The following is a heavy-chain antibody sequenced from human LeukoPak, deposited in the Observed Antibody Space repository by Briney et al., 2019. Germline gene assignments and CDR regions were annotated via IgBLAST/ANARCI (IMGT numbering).Heavy chain of an antibody. Sequence: PGGSLRLSCAASGFTFSNAWMSWVRQAPGKGLEWVGRIKSKTDGGTTDYAAPVKGRFTISRDDSKNTLYLQVNSLKTEDTAVYYCTTDPGMVPFDYWGQGTLVTVSS. J-gene: IGHJ4*02. CDR2: IKSKTDGGTT. CDR3: TTDPGMVPFDY. D-gene: IGHD3-10*01. V-gene: IGHV3-15*01. CDR1: GFTFSNAW.